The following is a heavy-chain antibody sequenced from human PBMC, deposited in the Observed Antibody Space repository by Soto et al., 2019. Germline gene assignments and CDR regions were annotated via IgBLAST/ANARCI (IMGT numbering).Heavy chain of an antibody. V-gene: IGHV3-30*03. CDR3: GAAQYFSDY. D-gene: IGHD2-15*01. CDR1: GFTFSSYV. J-gene: IGHJ4*02. CDR2: ASCAGGYK. Sequence: PGGSLRLSCAASGFTFSSYVMSWVHQAPGKGLEWVAVASCAGGYKYYADSVKGRFTISRDNSKNTLYLQMNSLRVEDTAVYYCGAAQYFSDYWGQGT.